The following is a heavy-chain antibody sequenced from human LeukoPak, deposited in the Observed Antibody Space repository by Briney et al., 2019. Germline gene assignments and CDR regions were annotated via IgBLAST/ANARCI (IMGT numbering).Heavy chain of an antibody. CDR3: ARVTDSLDY. J-gene: IGHJ4*02. D-gene: IGHD4-11*01. V-gene: IGHV4-4*07. CDR1: GGSISDFY. Sequence: PSETLSLTCIVSGGSISDFYWSWARQSAGKGLEYIGRIYSSGSTNYNPSLKSRVAMSVDTSKNQFSLNLRSLTAADTAVYYCARVTDSLDYWGQGTLVTVSP. CDR2: IYSSGST.